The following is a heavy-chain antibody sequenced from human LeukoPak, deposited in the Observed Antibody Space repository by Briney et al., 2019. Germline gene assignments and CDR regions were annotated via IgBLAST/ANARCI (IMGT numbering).Heavy chain of an antibody. CDR3: ARDRITGTVREGVGFDP. Sequence: GASVKVSCKASGYTFTGYYMHWVRQAPGQGLEWMGWINPNSGGTNYAQKFQGRVTMTRDTSISTAYMELSRLRSDDTAVYYCARDRITGTVREGVGFDPWGQGTLVTVSS. J-gene: IGHJ5*02. V-gene: IGHV1-2*02. CDR2: INPNSGGT. D-gene: IGHD1-20*01. CDR1: GYTFTGYY.